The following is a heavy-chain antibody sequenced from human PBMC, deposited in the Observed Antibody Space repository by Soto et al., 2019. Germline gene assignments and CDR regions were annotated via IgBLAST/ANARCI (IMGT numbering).Heavy chain of an antibody. D-gene: IGHD3-16*02. J-gene: IGHJ4*02. V-gene: IGHV3-74*01. CDR1: GFTFSSYW. CDR3: ARDVHLGELSFSS. Sequence: EVQLVESGGGLVQPGGSLRLSCAASGFTFSSYWMHWVRQAPGKGLVWVSRINSDGSSTSYAYSVKGRFTISRDNAKNTLYLQMISLRAEDTAVYYCARDVHLGELSFSSWGQGTLVTVSS. CDR2: INSDGSST.